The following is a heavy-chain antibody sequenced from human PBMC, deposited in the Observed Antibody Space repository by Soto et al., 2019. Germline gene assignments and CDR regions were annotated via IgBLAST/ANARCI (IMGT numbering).Heavy chain of an antibody. CDR2: ISGSGGST. V-gene: IGHV3-23*01. D-gene: IGHD4-17*01. Sequence: EVQLLESGGGLVQPGGSLRLSCAASGFTFSSYAMSWVRQAPGKGLEWVSAISGSGGSTYYADSVKGRFTISRDNSKTTLYLQMNSLRAEDTAVYYCAKDFGVDYGDYVDYCDYWGQGTLVTVSS. J-gene: IGHJ4*02. CDR3: AKDFGVDYGDYVDYCDY. CDR1: GFTFSSYA.